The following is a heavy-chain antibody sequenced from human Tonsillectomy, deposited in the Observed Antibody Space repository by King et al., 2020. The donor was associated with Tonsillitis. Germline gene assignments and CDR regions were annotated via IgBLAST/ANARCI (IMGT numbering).Heavy chain of an antibody. CDR3: AGDYVDIGTDFLDF. J-gene: IGHJ4*02. CDR1: NGSITSHY. D-gene: IGHD5-12*01. CDR2: ISHSGTT. V-gene: IGHV4-59*11. Sequence: QLQESGPGLVKPSETLSLTCTVSNGSITSHYWTWIRQPPGKALEWIGSISHSGTTHYNPSLKIRVTMSIETWNKRSSLRLTSVTAADTGVYYCAGDYVDIGTDFLDFWGQGTLVTISS.